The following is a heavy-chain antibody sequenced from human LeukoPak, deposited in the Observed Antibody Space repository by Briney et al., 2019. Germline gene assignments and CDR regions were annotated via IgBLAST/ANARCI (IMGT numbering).Heavy chain of an antibody. V-gene: IGHV3-30*01. D-gene: IGHD2-2*01. CDR1: GFTFSSYA. CDR3: ARGSCSSTSCYRSDY. Sequence: GGSLRLSCAASGFTFSSYAMHWVRQAPGKGLVWVAVISYDGSNKYYADSEKGRFTISRDNSKNTLYLQMNSLRAEDTAVYYCARGSCSSTSCYRSDYWGQGTLVTVSS. J-gene: IGHJ4*02. CDR2: ISYDGSNK.